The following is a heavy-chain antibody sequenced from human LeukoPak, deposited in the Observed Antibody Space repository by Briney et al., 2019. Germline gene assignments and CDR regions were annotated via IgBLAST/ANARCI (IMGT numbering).Heavy chain of an antibody. Sequence: SLRLSSAASGFTFSRYSMSSVPQAPRERLWWGSAISSSSSNISSAHSVKGGLTISRNNPRNRLPLEMNSLGVEDTAVYFCATVGGKRYSHLYTWGVGPVDSWGQGTLVAVSS. CDR1: GFTFSRYS. J-gene: IGHJ5*01. CDR3: ATVGGKRYSHLYTWGVGPVDS. V-gene: IGHV3-21*01. CDR2: ISSSSSNI. D-gene: IGHD3-16*02.